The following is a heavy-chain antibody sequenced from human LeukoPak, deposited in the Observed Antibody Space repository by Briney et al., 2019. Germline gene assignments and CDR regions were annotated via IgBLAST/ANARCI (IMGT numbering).Heavy chain of an antibody. J-gene: IGHJ5*02. CDR3: ARTSSTIPGIWFDP. CDR1: GFTFSDYY. CDR2: ISSSGSTI. V-gene: IGHV3-11*01. Sequence: PGGSLRLSCAASGFTFSDYYMSWIRQAPGKGLEWVSYISSSGSTIYYADSVKGRFTISRDNAKNSLYLQMNSLRAEDTAVYYCARTSSTIPGIWFDPWGQGTLVTVSS. D-gene: IGHD3-3*01.